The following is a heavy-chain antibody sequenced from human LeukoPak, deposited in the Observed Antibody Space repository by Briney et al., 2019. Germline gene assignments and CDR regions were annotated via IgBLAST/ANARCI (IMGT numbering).Heavy chain of an antibody. J-gene: IGHJ4*02. CDR1: RVTFRGRG. Sequence: GGSQTLACRACRVTFRGRGLHWVRHATGKGQEWVAVISYDGSNTYYADSVNGRFTISRDNSKSTLSLQMNSLRAEDTAAYYCAKSPSGRSRISRFDYWGQGILVTVSS. D-gene: IGHD1-26*01. CDR2: ISYDGSNT. CDR3: AKSPSGRSRISRFDY. V-gene: IGHV3-30*18.